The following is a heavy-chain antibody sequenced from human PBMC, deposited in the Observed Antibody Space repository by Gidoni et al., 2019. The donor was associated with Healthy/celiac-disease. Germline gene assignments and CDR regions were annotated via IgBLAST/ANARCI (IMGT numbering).Heavy chain of an antibody. CDR1: GFTFSSSG. Sequence: QVQLVESGGGVVQPGRSLRLSCAASGFTFSSSGMRWVRQAPGKGLEWVAVISYDGSNKYYADSVKGRFTISRDNSKNTLYLQMNSLRAEDTAVYYCARENTYYYDSSGYYYVGAFDIWGQGTMVTVSS. CDR3: ARENTYYYDSSGYYYVGAFDI. V-gene: IGHV3-30*03. CDR2: ISYDGSNK. J-gene: IGHJ3*02. D-gene: IGHD3-22*01.